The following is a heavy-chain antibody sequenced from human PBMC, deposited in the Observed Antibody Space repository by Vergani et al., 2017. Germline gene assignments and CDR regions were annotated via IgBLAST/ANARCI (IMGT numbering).Heavy chain of an antibody. J-gene: IGHJ5*01. V-gene: IGHV3-23*04. CDR2: LTGGGGST. D-gene: IGHD1-1*01. Sequence: EVQLVESGGGLVQPGGSLRLSCAASGFTFSSYAMSWVRQAPGKGLEWVSALTGGGGSTYYADSFKGRFIISRDNSRDTLYLQMNSLRVEDTAVYYCARWGNEKRLDSWGQGTLVTVSS. CDR1: GFTFSSYA. CDR3: ARWGNEKRLDS.